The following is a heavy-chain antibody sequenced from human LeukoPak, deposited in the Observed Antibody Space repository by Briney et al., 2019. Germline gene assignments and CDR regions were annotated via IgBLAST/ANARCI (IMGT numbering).Heavy chain of an antibody. CDR1: GFTFSSYG. CDR2: IRYDGSNK. Sequence: PGGSLRLSCAASGFTFSSYGMHWVRQAPGKGLEWVAFIRYDGSNKYYADSVKGRFTISRDNSKNTLYLQMNSLRAEDTAVYYCAKEGGYYYDSSGYYSFDYWGQGTLVTVSS. J-gene: IGHJ4*02. CDR3: AKEGGYYYDSSGYYSFDY. V-gene: IGHV3-30*02. D-gene: IGHD3-22*01.